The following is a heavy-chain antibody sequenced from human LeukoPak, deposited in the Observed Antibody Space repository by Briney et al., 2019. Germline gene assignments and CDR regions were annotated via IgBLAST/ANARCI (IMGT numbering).Heavy chain of an antibody. V-gene: IGHV3-23*01. CDR3: AKDVAARPGADYFDY. D-gene: IGHD6-6*01. CDR2: IIGSGYST. J-gene: IGHJ4*02. CDR1: GFTFSSYA. Sequence: GGSLRLSCAASGFTFSSYAMSWVRQAPGKGLEWVSSIIGSGYSTYYADSVKGRFTISRDNSKNTLYLQMNSLRAEDTAVYYCAKDVAARPGADYFDYWGQGTLVTVSS.